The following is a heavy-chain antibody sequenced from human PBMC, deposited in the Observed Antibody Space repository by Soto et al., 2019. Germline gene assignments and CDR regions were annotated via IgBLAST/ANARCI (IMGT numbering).Heavy chain of an antibody. CDR1: GGSVNSGGYY. D-gene: IGHD4-17*01. Sequence: SETLSLTCTVSGGSVNSGGYYWACIRQHPGKGLEWIGYIYYSGSTYYNPSLKSRVTISLDTSKNQFSLRLSSVTAADTAVYYCARVIYDDESQNWFDSWGQGTQVTVSS. J-gene: IGHJ5*01. CDR2: IYYSGST. CDR3: ARVIYDDESQNWFDS. V-gene: IGHV4-31*03.